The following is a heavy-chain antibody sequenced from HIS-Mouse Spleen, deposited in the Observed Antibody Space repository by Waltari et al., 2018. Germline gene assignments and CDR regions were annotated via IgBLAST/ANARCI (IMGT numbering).Heavy chain of an antibody. D-gene: IGHD1-20*01. J-gene: IGHJ4*02. V-gene: IGHV3-30-3*01. Sequence: QVQLVESGGGMVQPGRSLRLSCAASGFTFSGYAMHWVRQAPGKGLEWVAVISYDGSNKYYADSVKGRFTISRDNSKNTLYLQMNSLRAEDTAVYYCARDHRNNWAIRDWGQGTLVTVSS. CDR3: ARDHRNNWAIRD. CDR1: GFTFSGYA. CDR2: ISYDGSNK.